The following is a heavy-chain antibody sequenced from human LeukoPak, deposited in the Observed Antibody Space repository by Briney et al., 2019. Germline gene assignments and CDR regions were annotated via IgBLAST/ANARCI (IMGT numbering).Heavy chain of an antibody. CDR2: IIPIFGTA. CDR3: ARVQVGSYDFWSGSLNWFDP. CDR1: GGTFISYA. Sequence: SVKVSCKASGGTFISYAISWVRQAPGQGLEWMGGIIPIFGTANYAQKFQGRVTITADESTSTAYMELSSLRSEDTAVYYCARVQVGSYDFWSGSLNWFDPWGQGTLVTVSS. V-gene: IGHV1-69*01. J-gene: IGHJ5*02. D-gene: IGHD3-3*01.